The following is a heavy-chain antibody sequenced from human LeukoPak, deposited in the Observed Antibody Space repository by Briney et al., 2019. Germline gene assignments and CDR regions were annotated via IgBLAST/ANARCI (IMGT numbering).Heavy chain of an antibody. CDR2: INTDGSST. V-gene: IGHV3-74*01. Sequence: GGPLRLSCAASGFTFSSYWMHWVRQAPGKGLVWVSRINTDGSSTTYADSVKGRFTISRDNAKDTLYLQMNSLRAEDTAVYYCARYSSSPDDYWGQGTLVTVSS. CDR1: GFTFSSYW. D-gene: IGHD6-6*01. CDR3: ARYSSSPDDY. J-gene: IGHJ4*02.